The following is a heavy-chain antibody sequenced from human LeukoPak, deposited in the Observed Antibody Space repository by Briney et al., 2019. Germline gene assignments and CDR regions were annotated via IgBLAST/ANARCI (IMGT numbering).Heavy chain of an antibody. CDR2: ISHSGST. CDR1: GGSFSGYY. CDR3: ATTRSSGLDY. J-gene: IGHJ4*02. V-gene: IGHV4-34*01. D-gene: IGHD3-22*01. Sequence: PSETLSLTCAVYGGSFSGYYWSWIRQPPGKGLEWIGEISHSGSTNSNPSLKSRVTISVDTSKNQFSLKLSSVTAADTAVYYCATTRSSGLDYWGQGTLVTVSS.